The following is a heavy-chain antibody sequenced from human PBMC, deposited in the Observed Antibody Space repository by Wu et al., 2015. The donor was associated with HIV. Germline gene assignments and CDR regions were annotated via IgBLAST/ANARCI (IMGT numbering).Heavy chain of an antibody. D-gene: IGHD1-7*01. Sequence: QVQLVQSGAEVKKPGSSVKVSCKASGGTFNSYTINWVRQAPEQGLEWMGGIIAIFGTTNYAQKFQGRVTITADESTSTAYMELSSLRSDDTAVYYCARGRGELLPYYCMDVVGTKGPRSPSP. J-gene: IGHJ6*03. CDR3: ARGRGELLPYYCMDV. CDR2: IIAIFGTT. V-gene: IGHV1-69*12. CDR1: GGTFNSYT.